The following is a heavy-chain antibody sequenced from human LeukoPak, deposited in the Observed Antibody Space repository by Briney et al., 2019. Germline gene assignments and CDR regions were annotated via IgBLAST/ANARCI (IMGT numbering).Heavy chain of an antibody. Sequence: PSETLSLTCTVSGGSISSYYWSWIRQPAGKGLEWIGRIYTSGSTNYNPSLKSRVTISVDTSKNQFSLKLSSVTAADTAVYYCARELYSSGYHDAFDIWGQGTMVTVSS. CDR2: IYTSGST. CDR1: GGSISSYY. V-gene: IGHV4-4*07. J-gene: IGHJ3*02. CDR3: ARELYSSGYHDAFDI. D-gene: IGHD3-22*01.